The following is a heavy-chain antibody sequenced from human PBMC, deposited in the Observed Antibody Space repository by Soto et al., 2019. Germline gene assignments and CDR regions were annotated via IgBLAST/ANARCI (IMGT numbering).Heavy chain of an antibody. CDR2: IYYSGST. CDR1: GGSISSGGYY. V-gene: IGHV4-31*03. J-gene: IGHJ4*02. D-gene: IGHD6-6*01. CDR3: ARVLVHSSSNYIDY. Sequence: SETLSLTCTVSGGSISSGGYYWSWIRQHPGKGLEWIGYIYYSGSTYYNPSLKSRVTISVDTSKHQFSLKLSSVTAADTAVYYCARVLVHSSSNYIDYWGQGTLVTVYS.